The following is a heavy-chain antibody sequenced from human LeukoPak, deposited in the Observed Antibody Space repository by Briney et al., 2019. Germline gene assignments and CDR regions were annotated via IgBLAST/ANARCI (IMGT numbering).Heavy chain of an antibody. J-gene: IGHJ4*02. D-gene: IGHD6-13*01. V-gene: IGHV4-39*01. CDR2: IYYSGST. CDR1: GGSIKSSNYY. CDR3: ARRVVDSSSWYEGVYFDC. Sequence: SETLSLTCTVSGGSIKSSNYYWVWMRQPPGKGLEWIGSIYYSGSTYYNPSLKSRVTISVDTSKNQFSVNLTSVTAADTAVYYCARRVVDSSSWYEGVYFDCWGQGTLVTVTS.